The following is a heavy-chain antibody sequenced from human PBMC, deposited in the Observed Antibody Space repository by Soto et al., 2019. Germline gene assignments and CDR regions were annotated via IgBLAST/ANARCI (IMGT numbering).Heavy chain of an antibody. V-gene: IGHV1-2*02. CDR1: GYTFTDYD. CDR2: INPNSGAT. J-gene: IGHJ4*02. CDR3: VRGGCTDGVCTYYFDY. Sequence: GASVKVSCKASGYTFTDYDIHWVRQAPGQGLEWMGWINPNSGATKSPQRFQGSVTMTRDTSISTAYMELTRLRSADTAVYYCVRGGCTDGVCTYYFDYWGQGTLVTVSS. D-gene: IGHD2-8*01.